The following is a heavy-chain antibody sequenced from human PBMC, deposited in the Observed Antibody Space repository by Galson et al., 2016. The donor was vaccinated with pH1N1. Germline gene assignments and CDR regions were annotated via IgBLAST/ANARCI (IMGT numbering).Heavy chain of an antibody. J-gene: IGHJ6*02. CDR2: LYKTGTT. CDR3: ARGGVYSV. Sequence: PAGKGLEWIGRLYKTGTTNYNPSLKSRVTISADTSKNQFSLNLRSVTAADTAMYYCARGGVYSVWGQGTTVTVSS. D-gene: IGHD4-11*01. V-gene: IGHV4-61*02.